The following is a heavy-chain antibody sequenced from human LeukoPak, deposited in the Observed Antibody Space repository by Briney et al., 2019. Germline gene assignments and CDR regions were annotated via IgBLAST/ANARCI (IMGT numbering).Heavy chain of an antibody. Sequence: GGSLRLSCAASEFTFSSYGMHWVRQAPGKGLEWVATITRDGSEKYYMDSVKGRFTISRDNAKDSLCLQMNSLRAEDTAVYYCARGHNGLEVWGRGTTVTVFS. CDR3: ARGHNGLEV. CDR2: ITRDGSEK. J-gene: IGHJ6*02. CDR1: EFTFSSYG. V-gene: IGHV3-7*05.